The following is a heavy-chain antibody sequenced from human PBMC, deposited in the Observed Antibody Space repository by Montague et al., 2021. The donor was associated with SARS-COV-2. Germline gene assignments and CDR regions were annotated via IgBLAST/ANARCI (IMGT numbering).Heavy chain of an antibody. D-gene: IGHD3-10*01. Sequence: SLRLSCAASGFTFSSYEMNWVRQAPGKGLEWVSYISSSGSTIYYADSVKGRFTISRDNAKNSLYLQMNSLRAEDTAVYCCARDRGLVWFGPDDAFDIWGQGTMVTVSS. J-gene: IGHJ3*02. V-gene: IGHV3-48*03. CDR1: GFTFSSYE. CDR2: ISSSGSTI. CDR3: ARDRGLVWFGPDDAFDI.